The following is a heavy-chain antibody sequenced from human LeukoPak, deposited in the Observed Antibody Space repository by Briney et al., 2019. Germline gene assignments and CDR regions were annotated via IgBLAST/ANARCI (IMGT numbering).Heavy chain of an antibody. V-gene: IGHV3-48*03. CDR1: GFTFSSYE. CDR3: AGEYSSGWPFDY. CDR2: ISSGDSTV. Sequence: GGSLRLSCAASGFTFSSYEMNWVRQAPGKGLEWVSYISSGDSTVYYADSVKGRFTISRDNAKNSLYLQMNSLRAEDTAVYYCAGEYSSGWPFDYWGQGTLVTVSS. D-gene: IGHD6-19*01. J-gene: IGHJ4*02.